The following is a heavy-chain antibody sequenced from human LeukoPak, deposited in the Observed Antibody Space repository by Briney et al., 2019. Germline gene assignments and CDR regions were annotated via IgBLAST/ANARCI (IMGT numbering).Heavy chain of an antibody. Sequence: PSETLSLTCTVSGGSINTANYYWTWIRQPPGKGLEWIGYISYSGTPYYNPSLNNRLTISFDTSKNQSSQRLNSVTAADTAMYYCARDRYGDFEDYWGQGTLVTVSS. D-gene: IGHD4-17*01. CDR1: GGSINTANYY. CDR3: ARDRYGDFEDY. J-gene: IGHJ4*02. CDR2: ISYSGTP. V-gene: IGHV4-30-4*08.